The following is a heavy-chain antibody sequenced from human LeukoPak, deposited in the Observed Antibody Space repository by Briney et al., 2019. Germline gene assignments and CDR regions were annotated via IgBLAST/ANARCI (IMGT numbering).Heavy chain of an antibody. CDR1: GGSISSSSYY. D-gene: IGHD3-10*01. CDR2: IYYSGST. Sequence: KPSETLSLTCTVSGGSISSSSYYWGWIRQPPGKGLEWIGSIYYSGSTYYSPSLKSRVTISVDTSKNQFSLKLSSVTAADTAVYYCARMPSITRGYFDYWGQGTLVTVSS. CDR3: ARMPSITRGYFDY. J-gene: IGHJ4*02. V-gene: IGHV4-39*01.